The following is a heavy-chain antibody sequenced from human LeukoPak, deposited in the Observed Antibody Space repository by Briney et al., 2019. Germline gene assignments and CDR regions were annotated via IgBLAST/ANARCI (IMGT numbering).Heavy chain of an antibody. D-gene: IGHD4-11*01. Sequence: ASVKVSCKTSGYTFTNYGVSWVRQAPGQGLEWMGWISAYNGYTNYAQKLQVRVTMTTDTSTSTAYMELRSLTSDDTAVYYCARYKAVTTELTQYFQHWGQGTLVTVSS. J-gene: IGHJ1*01. CDR3: ARYKAVTTELTQYFQH. CDR1: GYTFTNYG. CDR2: ISAYNGYT. V-gene: IGHV1-18*01.